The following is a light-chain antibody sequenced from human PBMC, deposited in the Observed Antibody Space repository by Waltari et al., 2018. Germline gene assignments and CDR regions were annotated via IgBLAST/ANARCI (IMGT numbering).Light chain of an antibody. CDR2: GAS. Sequence: DIVLTQSPGTLSLSPGERVTLSCRASQSVTSSYLAWYQQKPGQAPRLLIYGASGRATCIPDRFSGSGSGTDFTLTISRLEPEDFAVYYCQQYGNSSYTFGQGTKLEIK. J-gene: IGKJ2*01. CDR1: QSVTSSY. V-gene: IGKV3-20*01. CDR3: QQYGNSSYT.